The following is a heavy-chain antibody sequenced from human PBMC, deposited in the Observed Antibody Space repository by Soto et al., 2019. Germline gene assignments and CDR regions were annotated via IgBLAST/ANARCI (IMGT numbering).Heavy chain of an antibody. CDR1: GFTFSSYW. V-gene: IGHV3-74*01. J-gene: IGHJ4*02. D-gene: IGHD3-10*01. Sequence: EVQLVESGGGLVQPGGSLRLSCAASGFTFSSYWMHWVRQAPGKGLVWVSRINSDGSSTSYADSVKGRFTISRDNAKNTLYLQMNSLRAEDTAVYYCARDITYYYGSGSLDYWGQGTLVTVSS. CDR2: INSDGSST. CDR3: ARDITYYYGSGSLDY.